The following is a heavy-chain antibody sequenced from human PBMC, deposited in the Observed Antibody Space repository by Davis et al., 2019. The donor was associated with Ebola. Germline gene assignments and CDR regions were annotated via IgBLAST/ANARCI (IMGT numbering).Heavy chain of an antibody. V-gene: IGHV3-74*01. CDR1: GFTFSSYW. CDR3: ARRGSNYYDSSGYYYSHYFDL. CDR2: INGDGSST. J-gene: IGHJ2*01. D-gene: IGHD3-22*01. Sequence: GESLKISCAASGFTFSSYWMHWVRQAPGKGLVWVSRINGDGSSTSYADSVKGRFTISRDNAKNTLYLQMNSLRAEDTAVYYCARRGSNYYDSSGYYYSHYFDLWGRGTLVTVSS.